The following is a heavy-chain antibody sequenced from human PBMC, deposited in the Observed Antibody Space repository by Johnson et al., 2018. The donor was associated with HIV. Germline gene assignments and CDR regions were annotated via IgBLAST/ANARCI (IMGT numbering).Heavy chain of an antibody. Sequence: VQLVESGGGVVRPGGSLRLSCAASRFTFEDHDMSWVRQVPGKGLEWVSGINWNGGSTGYADSVKGRFTISRDNAKKSLYLQMNSLRAEDTAVYYCAREGIAARLAAFDIWGQGTMVTVSS. CDR1: RFTFEDHD. V-gene: IGHV3-20*04. D-gene: IGHD6-6*01. CDR3: AREGIAARLAAFDI. J-gene: IGHJ3*02. CDR2: INWNGGST.